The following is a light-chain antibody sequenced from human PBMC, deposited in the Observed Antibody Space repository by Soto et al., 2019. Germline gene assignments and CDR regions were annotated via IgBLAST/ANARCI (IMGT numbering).Light chain of an antibody. CDR1: SSNIGAGYR. CDR3: QSFDKYLSAVV. V-gene: IGLV1-40*01. J-gene: IGLJ2*01. Sequence: QSVLTQPPSVSGAPRQRVTISCSGGSSNIGAGYRVRWYQQVPGTAPKLLIYDNTNRPSGVSVRFSGSKSGTSASLAISGLQAEDEADYYCQSFDKYLSAVVFGGGTKVTVL. CDR2: DNT.